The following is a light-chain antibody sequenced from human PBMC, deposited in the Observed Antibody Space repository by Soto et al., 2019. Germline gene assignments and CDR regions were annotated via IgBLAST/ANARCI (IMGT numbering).Light chain of an antibody. Sequence: EIVMKQSPATLSVSAEEGSTRSSTASQSVSTNLAWYQQKPGQGPRLLIFGASTRAICIPARFSGSGSGRYFTFSISSLQSEDFAVYYCQHYNELPLTFGGGTRVDIK. CDR1: QSVSTN. CDR3: QHYNELPLT. J-gene: IGKJ4*01. CDR2: GAS. V-gene: IGKV3-15*01.